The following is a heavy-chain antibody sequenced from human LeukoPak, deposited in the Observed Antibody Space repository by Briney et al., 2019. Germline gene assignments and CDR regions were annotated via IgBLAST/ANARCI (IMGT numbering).Heavy chain of an antibody. Sequence: ASVKVSCKASGYTFTGYYIHWVRQAPGEGLEWIGWINPNSGGTNYAQKFQGRVTMTRDTSISTAYMELSGLRYDDTAVYYCATTQYYYGSTGSYYDYWGQGTLPTVSS. J-gene: IGHJ4*02. CDR1: GYTFTGYY. D-gene: IGHD3-10*01. CDR2: INPNSGGT. CDR3: ATTQYYYGSTGSYYDY. V-gene: IGHV1-2*02.